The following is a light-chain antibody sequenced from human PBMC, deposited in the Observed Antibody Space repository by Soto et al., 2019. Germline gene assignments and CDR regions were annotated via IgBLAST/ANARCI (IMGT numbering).Light chain of an antibody. V-gene: IGKV1-12*01. CDR2: TAS. Sequence: DIQLTHSPSPVSASVGDRAPLTCRASQDSNKCLAWYQQQPGLDSNLVIYTASTSQRVSPLSLNGSASGPDFTLTISSLQPEDVATYYCQQRKSFPLTVGGGDKVDIK. CDR3: QQRKSFPLT. CDR1: QDSNKC. J-gene: IGKJ4*01.